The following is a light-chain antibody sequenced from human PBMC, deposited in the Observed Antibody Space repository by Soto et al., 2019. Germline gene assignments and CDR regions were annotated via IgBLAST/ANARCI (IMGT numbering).Light chain of an antibody. V-gene: IGKV3-11*01. Sequence: EIVLTQSPATLSLSPGERATLSCRAGQSISDYLAWYHQRPGQAPRLLIFDASNRATGVPDRFSGGGSWTDFTLIISSLEPEDFAVYYGQQRVNWPPTFGGGTKVEI. CDR3: QQRVNWPPT. CDR1: QSISDY. J-gene: IGKJ4*01. CDR2: DAS.